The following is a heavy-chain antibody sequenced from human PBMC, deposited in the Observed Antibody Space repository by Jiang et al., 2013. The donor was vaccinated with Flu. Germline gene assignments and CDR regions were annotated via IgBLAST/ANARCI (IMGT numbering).Heavy chain of an antibody. J-gene: IGHJ4*02. D-gene: IGHD2/OR15-2a*01. CDR1: GGSFSGYY. Sequence: LLKPSETLSLTCAVYGGSFSGYYWSWIRQPPGKGLEWIGENTHSGRTKYNPSLKSRVTISVDTSKNQFSLKLTSVTAADTALYYCARSPGSYFFDFWGQGTVVTVSS. CDR2: NTHSGRT. V-gene: IGHV4-34*01. CDR3: ARSPGSYFFDF.